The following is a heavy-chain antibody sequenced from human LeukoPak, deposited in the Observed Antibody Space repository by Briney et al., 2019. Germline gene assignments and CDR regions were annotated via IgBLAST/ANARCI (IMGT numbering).Heavy chain of an antibody. CDR2: ISGSGGST. J-gene: IGHJ6*03. V-gene: IGHV3-23*01. CDR1: GITFSSYA. Sequence: GGSLRLSCAASGITFSSYAMSWVRQAPGKGLEWVSAISGSGGSTYYADSVKGRFTISRDNSKNTLYLQMNSLRAEDTAVYYCAKAQYQLLYDYYYYMDVWGKGTTVTVSS. D-gene: IGHD2-2*01. CDR3: AKAQYQLLYDYYYYMDV.